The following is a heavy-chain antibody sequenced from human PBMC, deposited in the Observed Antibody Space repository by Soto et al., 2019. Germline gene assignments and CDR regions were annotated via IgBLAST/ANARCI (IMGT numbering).Heavy chain of an antibody. D-gene: IGHD3-22*01. CDR3: ARMLAVNYYYYYMDL. CDR2: ILSNDEK. Sequence: QVTLKESGPVLVKPTETLTLTCTVSGFSLSNARMGVSGIRQPPGKALEWLAHILSNDEKSYSTSLKTRLTISMDTSKSQVVLNMTNTDPVDTATYYCARMLAVNYYYYYMDLWGKGTTVTVSS. V-gene: IGHV2-26*01. J-gene: IGHJ6*03. CDR1: GFSLSNARMG.